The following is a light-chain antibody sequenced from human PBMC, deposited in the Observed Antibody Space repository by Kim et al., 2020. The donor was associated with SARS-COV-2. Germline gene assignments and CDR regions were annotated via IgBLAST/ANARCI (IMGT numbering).Light chain of an antibody. V-gene: IGKV2-28*01. CDR2: LGS. J-gene: IGKJ4*01. CDR3: LQVLQTPFT. CDR1: ESLLNSNGDNY. Sequence: DIVMTQSPFSLSVTPGEPASISCRSSESLLNSNGDNYLDWYLQKPGQSPQLLIYLGSNRASGVPDRFSGSGAGTDFTLKISRVEAEDVGVYYCLQVLQTPFTFGGGTKVDIK.